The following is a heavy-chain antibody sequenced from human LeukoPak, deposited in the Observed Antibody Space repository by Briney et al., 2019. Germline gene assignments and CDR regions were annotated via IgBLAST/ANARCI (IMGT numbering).Heavy chain of an antibody. V-gene: IGHV1-24*01. Sequence: ASVKVSCKVSGYTLTELSMHWVRQAPGKGLEWMGGFDPEDGETIYAQKFQGRVTMTEDTSTDTAYMELSSLRSEDTAAYYCATYDILTGYHNYFDYWGQGTLVTVSS. CDR1: GYTLTELS. CDR2: FDPEDGET. D-gene: IGHD3-9*01. J-gene: IGHJ4*02. CDR3: ATYDILTGYHNYFDY.